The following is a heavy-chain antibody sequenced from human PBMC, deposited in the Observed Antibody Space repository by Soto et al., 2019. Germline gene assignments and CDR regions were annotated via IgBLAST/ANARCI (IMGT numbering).Heavy chain of an antibody. Sequence: LSLTCAVSGGSISSYYWSWIRQTAGKGLEWIGRIYPSGNTNYNPSLKSRVTMSIDTSKNQLSLKLRSVTAADTAVYFCAGDEGYYYSGVDVWGQGTAVTVSS. CDR3: AGDEGYYYSGVDV. CDR2: IYPSGNT. J-gene: IGHJ6*02. CDR1: GGSISSYY. V-gene: IGHV4-4*07.